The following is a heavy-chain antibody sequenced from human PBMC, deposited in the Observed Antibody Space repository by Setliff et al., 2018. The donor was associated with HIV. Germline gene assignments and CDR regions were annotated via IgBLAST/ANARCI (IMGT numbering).Heavy chain of an antibody. CDR3: ARGAPVVNDY. CDR2: MNPNSGNT. J-gene: IGHJ4*02. Sequence: ASVKVSCKASGYTFTSYDINWVRQATGQGLEWMGWMNPNSGNTGYAQKFQGRVTMTRDTSISTAYMELSSLTSEDTALYFCARGAPVVNDYWGQGTLLTVSS. CDR1: GYTFTSYD. V-gene: IGHV1-8*01.